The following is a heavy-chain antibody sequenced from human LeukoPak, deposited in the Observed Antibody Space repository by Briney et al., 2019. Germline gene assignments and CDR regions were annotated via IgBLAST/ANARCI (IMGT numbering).Heavy chain of an antibody. CDR1: GGSISNYS. V-gene: IGHV4-59*01. CDR2: VFDSGGT. CDR3: ARGYSSSWNYFDY. Sequence: SETLSLTCTVSGGSISNYSWSWIRQPPGKGLEWIGYVFDSGGTNYNPSLKSRVTISVDTSKKQFSLRLSSVTAADTAVYYCARGYSSSWNYFDYWGLGPLVTVSS. D-gene: IGHD6-13*01. J-gene: IGHJ4*02.